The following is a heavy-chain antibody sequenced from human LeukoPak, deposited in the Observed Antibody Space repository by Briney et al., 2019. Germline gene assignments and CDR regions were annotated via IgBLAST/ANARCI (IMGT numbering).Heavy chain of an antibody. CDR3: AKDRWGNYGDYDCFDP. D-gene: IGHD4-17*01. J-gene: IGHJ5*02. V-gene: IGHV3-23*01. CDR2: ISGSGSST. Sequence: PGGSLRLSCVASGFTFSSYAMSWVRRAPGKGLEWVSGISGSGSSTYYADSVKGRFTISRDNSKKTLYLQMNSLRAEDTAVYYCAKDRWGNYGDYDCFDPWGQGTLVTVSS. CDR1: GFTFSSYA.